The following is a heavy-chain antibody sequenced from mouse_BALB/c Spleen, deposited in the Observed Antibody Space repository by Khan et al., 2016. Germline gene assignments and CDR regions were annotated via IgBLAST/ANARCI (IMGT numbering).Heavy chain of an antibody. V-gene: IGHV1S137*01. Sequence: QVQLQQSGAELVRPGVSVKISCKGSGYTFTDYAMHWVKQSHAKSLEWIGVISTYYGDTSYNQKFEGKATMTVDKSSSTAYMELARLTSEDSAIYYCAREGYNYDYAMDYWGQGTSVTVSS. CDR2: ISTYYGDT. CDR1: GYTFTDYA. D-gene: IGHD1-3*01. CDR3: AREGYNYDYAMDY. J-gene: IGHJ4*01.